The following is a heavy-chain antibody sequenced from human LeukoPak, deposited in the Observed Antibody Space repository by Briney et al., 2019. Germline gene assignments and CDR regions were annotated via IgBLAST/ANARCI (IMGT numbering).Heavy chain of an antibody. Sequence: SETLSLTCTVSGGSISSSSYYWGWIRQPPGKGLEWIGSIYYSGSTNYNPSLKSRVTISVDTSKNQFSLKLSSVTAADTAVYYCARASPLLTGYYMWGEVLGFDYWGQGTLVTVSS. CDR1: GGSISSSSYY. J-gene: IGHJ4*02. CDR3: ARASPLLTGYYMWGEVLGFDY. V-gene: IGHV4-39*07. CDR2: IYYSGST. D-gene: IGHD3-9*01.